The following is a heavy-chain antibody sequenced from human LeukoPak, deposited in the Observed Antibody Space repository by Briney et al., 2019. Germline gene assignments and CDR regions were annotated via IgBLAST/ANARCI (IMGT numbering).Heavy chain of an antibody. J-gene: IGHJ6*02. CDR1: AFSVSSNY. V-gene: IGHV3-53*01. CDR3: ARVASTSPYFYGMDV. Sequence: GGSLRLSCAASAFSVSSNYMSWVRQAPGKGLEWVSVIYSGGSTYYADSVKGRFTISRDKSKNTVYLQMNSLSAEDTAIYYCARVASTSPYFYGMDVWGQGTAVTVSS. CDR2: IYSGGST.